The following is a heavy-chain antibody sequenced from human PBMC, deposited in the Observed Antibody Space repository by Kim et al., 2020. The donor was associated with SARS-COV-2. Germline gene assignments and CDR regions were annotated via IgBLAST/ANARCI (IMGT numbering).Heavy chain of an antibody. D-gene: IGHD6-6*01. V-gene: IGHV3-30*04. CDR1: GFTFNSYV. CDR2: IVYDGSNK. J-gene: IGHJ3*01. CDR3: ATTSSDTYSSSSRSAFDL. Sequence: GGSLRLSCAASGFTFNSYVMHWVRQAPGKGLEWVAFIVYDGSNKYYTDSVKGRFTISRDNSKNTLWLQMNSLRTEDTAVYYCATTSSDTYSSSSRSAFDLWGQGTMVTVSS.